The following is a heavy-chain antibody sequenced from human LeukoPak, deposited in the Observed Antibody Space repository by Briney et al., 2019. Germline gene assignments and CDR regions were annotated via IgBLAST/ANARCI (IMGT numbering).Heavy chain of an antibody. CDR2: IHHSGST. CDR3: ARSTAGGDIVVVPAAIYFDY. CDR1: GASISSSYW. V-gene: IGHV4-4*02. D-gene: IGHD2-2*01. J-gene: IGHJ4*02. Sequence: PSETLSLTCAVSGASISSSYWWSWVRQPPGKGLEWIGEIHHSGSTKYNPSLKSRVTISVDTSKNQFSLKLSSVTAADTAVYYCARSTAGGDIVVVPAAIYFDYWGQGTLVTVSS.